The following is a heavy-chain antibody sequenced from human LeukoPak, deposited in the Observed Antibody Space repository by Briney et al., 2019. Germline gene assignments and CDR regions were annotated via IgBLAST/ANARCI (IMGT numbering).Heavy chain of an antibody. D-gene: IGHD4-17*01. J-gene: IGHJ6*03. V-gene: IGHV4-59*04. CDR1: GGSISSYY. CDR2: IYYSGST. Sequence: PSETLSLTCTVSGGSISSYYWSWIRQPPGKGLEWIGYIYYSGSTYYNPSLKSRVTMSVDTSKNQFSLKLSSVTAADTAVYYCATRLRSYYYMDVWGKGTTVTVSS. CDR3: ATRLRSYYYMDV.